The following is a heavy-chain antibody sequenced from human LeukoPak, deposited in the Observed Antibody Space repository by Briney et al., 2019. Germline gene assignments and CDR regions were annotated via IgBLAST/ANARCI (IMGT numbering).Heavy chain of an antibody. V-gene: IGHV3-66*01. CDR1: GFTVSSNY. J-gene: IGHJ3*02. Sequence: PGGSLRLSCAASGFTVSSNYMSWVRQAPGKGLEWVSVIYSGRSTYYADSVKGRFTISRDNSKNTLYLQMNSLRAEDTAVYYCARDGRKVGANYVHHDAFDIWGQGTMVTVPS. D-gene: IGHD1-26*01. CDR2: IYSGRST. CDR3: ARDGRKVGANYVHHDAFDI.